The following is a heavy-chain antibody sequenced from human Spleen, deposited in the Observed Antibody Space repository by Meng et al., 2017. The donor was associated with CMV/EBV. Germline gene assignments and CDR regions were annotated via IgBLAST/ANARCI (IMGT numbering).Heavy chain of an antibody. V-gene: IGHV3-66*01. D-gene: IGHD3-10*01. CDR3: TGDSVSNPNLDY. J-gene: IGHJ4*02. CDR1: GFTFSSYW. Sequence: EVQLVESGXGLVQVGGSVRLSCVASGFTFSSYWMYWVRQAPGKGLEWVCIIYRGDNTYYIDSVKDRFTVSRDNSKNTMYLQMNSLRVEDTAVYYCTGDSVSNPNLDYWGQGTLVTVSS. CDR2: IYRGDNT.